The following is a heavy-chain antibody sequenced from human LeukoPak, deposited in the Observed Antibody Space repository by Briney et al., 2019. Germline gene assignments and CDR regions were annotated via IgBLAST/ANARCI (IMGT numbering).Heavy chain of an antibody. CDR2: INHSGST. J-gene: IGHJ3*02. D-gene: IGHD3-3*01. CDR1: GGSFSGYY. CDR3: ARVGAIAFDI. V-gene: IGHV4-34*01. Sequence: SETLSLTCAVYGGSFSGYYWNWIRQPPGKGLEWIGEINHSGSTNYNPSLKSRVTISVDTSKNQFSLKLSSVTAADTAVYHCARVGAIAFDIWGQGTMLTVSS.